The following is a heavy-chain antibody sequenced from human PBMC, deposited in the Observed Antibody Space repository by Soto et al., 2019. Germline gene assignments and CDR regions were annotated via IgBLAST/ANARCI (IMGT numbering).Heavy chain of an antibody. J-gene: IGHJ6*02. D-gene: IGHD3-10*01. CDR2: IYYSGST. CDR3: SRDRGVYYHGYYYYGMDV. CDR1: GRSISSYY. Sequence: SETLSLTCTVSGRSISSYYWSWIRQPPEKGREWIGYIYYSGSTNYNPSLKSRVTISEDTSKNQLSLKLRSVTAADTAVYYCSRDRGVYYHGYYYYGMDVWGQGTTVTVSS. V-gene: IGHV4-59*01.